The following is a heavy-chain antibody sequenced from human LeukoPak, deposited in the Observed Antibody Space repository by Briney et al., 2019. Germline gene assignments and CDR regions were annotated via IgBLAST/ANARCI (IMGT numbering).Heavy chain of an antibody. J-gene: IGHJ6*03. Sequence: SETLSLTCAVYAGSFSGYYWSWIRQPPGKGLEWIGEINHSGSTNYNSSLKSRVTISVDTSKNQFSLKLSSVTAADTAVYYCARGYYGSGSHCCHMDVWGKETTITVS. D-gene: IGHD3-10*01. CDR3: ARGYYGSGSHCCHMDV. V-gene: IGHV4-34*01. CDR1: AGSFSGYY. CDR2: INHSGST.